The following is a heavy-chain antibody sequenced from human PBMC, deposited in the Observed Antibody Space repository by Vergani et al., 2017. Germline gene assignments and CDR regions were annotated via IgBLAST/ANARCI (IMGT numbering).Heavy chain of an antibody. Sequence: EVQLVQSGAEVKKPGESLKISCKGSGYSFTSYWIGWVRQMPGKGLEWMGIIYPGDSDTRYSPSFQGQVTISADKSISTAYLQWSSLKASDTAMYYCARGGRVVVPAAYDIFGGYLYWGQGTLVTVSS. V-gene: IGHV5-51*01. J-gene: IGHJ4*02. D-gene: IGHD2-2*01. CDR2: IYPGDSDT. CDR1: GYSFTSYW. CDR3: ARGGRVVVPAAYDIFGGYLY.